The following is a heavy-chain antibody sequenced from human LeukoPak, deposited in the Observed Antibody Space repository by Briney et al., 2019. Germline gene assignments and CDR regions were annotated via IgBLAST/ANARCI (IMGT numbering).Heavy chain of an antibody. CDR3: ARGGGAGTKGVLRFDP. Sequence: ASVKVSCKASGYTFTSYGISWVRQAPGQGLEWMGWISAYNGNTNYAQKLQGRVTMTTDTPTSTAYMELRSLRSDDTAVYYCARGGGAGTKGVLRFDPWGQGTLVTVSS. V-gene: IGHV1-18*01. J-gene: IGHJ5*02. CDR1: GYTFTSYG. D-gene: IGHD2-8*01. CDR2: ISAYNGNT.